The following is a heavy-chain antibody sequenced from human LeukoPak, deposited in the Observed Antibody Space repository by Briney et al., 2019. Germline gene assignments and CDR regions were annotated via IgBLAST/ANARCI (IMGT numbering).Heavy chain of an antibody. D-gene: IGHD3-3*01. CDR1: GFTFSSYS. J-gene: IGHJ4*02. V-gene: IGHV3-48*01. CDR3: AKTYDFWSGYYTGSPLGFDY. CDR2: ISSSSSTI. Sequence: PGGSLRLSCAASGFTFSSYSMNWVRQAPGKGLEWVSYISSSSSTIYYADSVKGRFTISRDNAKNSLYLQMNSLRAEDTAVYYCAKTYDFWSGYYTGSPLGFDYWGQGTLVTVFS.